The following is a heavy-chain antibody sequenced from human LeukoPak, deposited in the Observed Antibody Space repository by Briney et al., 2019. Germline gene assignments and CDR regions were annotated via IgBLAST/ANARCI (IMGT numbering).Heavy chain of an antibody. Sequence: SQTLSLTCAISGDGVSSNSAAWNWIRQSPSRGLEWLGRTYYRSKWYNDYAVSVKSRITINPDTSKNQFSLQLNSVTPEDTAVYYCARSASGYSSSWRGRYFDYWGQGTLVTVSS. V-gene: IGHV6-1*01. CDR1: GDGVSSNSAA. CDR2: TYYRSKWYN. J-gene: IGHJ4*02. D-gene: IGHD6-13*01. CDR3: ARSASGYSSSWRGRYFDY.